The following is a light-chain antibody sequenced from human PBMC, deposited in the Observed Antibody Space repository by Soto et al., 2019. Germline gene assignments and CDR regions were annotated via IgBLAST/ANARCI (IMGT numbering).Light chain of an antibody. J-gene: IGLJ3*02. CDR3: ETGESSLSPWV. Sequence: QSVLTQPPSVSAAPGQKVTISCSGSSSNIGNNYVSWYQQLPGTAPKLLIYDNNKRPSGIPDRFSGSKSGTSATLGITGLQTGEGADYYGETGESSLSPWVFGGGPQL. V-gene: IGLV1-51*01. CDR1: SSNIGNNY. CDR2: DNN.